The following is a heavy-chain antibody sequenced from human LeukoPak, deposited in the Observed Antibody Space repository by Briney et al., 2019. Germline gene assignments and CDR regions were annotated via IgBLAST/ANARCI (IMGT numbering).Heavy chain of an antibody. V-gene: IGHV1-2*02. CDR1: GYTFTGYY. CDR2: ITPNSGGT. D-gene: IGHD1-7*01. J-gene: IGHJ3*02. CDR3: ARVLRWNYVEDAFDI. Sequence: ASVKVSCKASGYTFTGYYIDWVRQAPGQGLEWMGWITPNSGGTKYGQKFQGRVTMSRDTSISTAYMELSSLRSDDTAVYYCARVLRWNYVEDAFDIWGQGTMVTVSS.